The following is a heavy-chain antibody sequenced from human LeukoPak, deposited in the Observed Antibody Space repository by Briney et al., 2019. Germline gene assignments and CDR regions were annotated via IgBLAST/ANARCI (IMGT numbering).Heavy chain of an antibody. CDR2: ISGSGSST. Sequence: GGSLRLSCAASGFTFSRQAMTWVRQAPGKGLEWVSSISGSGSSTYYADSVKGWFTISRDNSKNTLYLQMNSLRAEDTAIYYCAKDYSGFNYWGQGTLVTVSS. J-gene: IGHJ4*02. D-gene: IGHD4-11*01. CDR3: AKDYSGFNY. V-gene: IGHV3-23*01. CDR1: GFTFSRQA.